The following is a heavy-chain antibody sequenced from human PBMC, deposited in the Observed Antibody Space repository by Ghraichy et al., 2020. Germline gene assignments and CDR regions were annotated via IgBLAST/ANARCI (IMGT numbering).Heavy chain of an antibody. CDR3: AGPATLGGLGVFPYGQDV. Sequence: GGSLRLSCTASGFSFRLYGMHWFRQAPGKGLEWLAMISYDEVKKYNEDSVKGRFTISRDNSRNTLYLQMNSLSAEDTAVYYCAGPATLGGLGVFPYGQDVWGQGTTVTVSS. CDR2: ISYDEVKK. J-gene: IGHJ6*02. V-gene: IGHV3-30*03. D-gene: IGHD3-3*01. CDR1: GFSFRLYG.